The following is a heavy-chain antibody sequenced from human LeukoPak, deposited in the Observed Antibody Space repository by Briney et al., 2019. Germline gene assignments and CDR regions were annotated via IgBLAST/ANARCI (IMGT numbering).Heavy chain of an antibody. V-gene: IGHV4-59*01. Sequence: SETLSLTCTVSGGSISSYYWSWIRQPPGKGLEWIGYIYYSGSTNYNPSLKSRVTISVDTSKNQFSLKLSSVTAADTAVYYCASALYSGSYDAFDIWGQGTMVTVSS. J-gene: IGHJ3*02. CDR3: ASALYSGSYDAFDI. CDR2: IYYSGST. D-gene: IGHD1-26*01. CDR1: GGSISSYY.